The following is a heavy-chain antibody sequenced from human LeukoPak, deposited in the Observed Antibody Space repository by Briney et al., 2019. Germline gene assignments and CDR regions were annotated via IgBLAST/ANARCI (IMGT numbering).Heavy chain of an antibody. D-gene: IGHD4-17*01. CDR2: ISSSSSYI. V-gene: IGHV3-21*01. CDR3: AREDRDYGDAYFDY. J-gene: IGHJ4*02. CDR1: GFTFSSYS. Sequence: GGSLRLSCAASGFTFSSYSMNWVRQAPGKGLEWVSSISSSSSYIYYADSVKGRFTISRDNAKNSLYLQMNSLRAEDTAVYYCAREDRDYGDAYFDYWGQGTLVTVSS.